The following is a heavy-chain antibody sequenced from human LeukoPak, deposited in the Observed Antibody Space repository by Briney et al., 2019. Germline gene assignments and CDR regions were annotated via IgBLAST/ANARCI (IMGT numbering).Heavy chain of an antibody. Sequence: ETLSLTCVVYGGSFSGYYWTWVRQGPGKGLEWVATITKDGAEKYYVDSVKGRFTISRDNAENPLYLHMSSLRAEDTAVYYCTRGGRYTSYYWFYWGQGTLVSVSS. D-gene: IGHD1-26*01. V-gene: IGHV3-7*01. CDR2: ITKDGAEK. CDR3: TRGGRYTSYYWFY. CDR1: GGSFSGYY. J-gene: IGHJ4*02.